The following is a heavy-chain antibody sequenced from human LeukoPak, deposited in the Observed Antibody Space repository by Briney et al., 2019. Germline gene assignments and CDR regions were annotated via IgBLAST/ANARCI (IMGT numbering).Heavy chain of an antibody. CDR2: IYYSGST. D-gene: IGHD1-26*01. V-gene: IGHV4-59*01. Sequence: ASETLSLTCTVSGGSINSYSWSWIRQPPGKGLEWIGYIYYSGSTNYNPSLKSRVTISVDTSKNQFSLKLSAVTAADTAVYYCARVSSYSWYFDLWGRGTPVTVSS. J-gene: IGHJ2*01. CDR1: GGSINSYS. CDR3: ARVSSYSWYFDL.